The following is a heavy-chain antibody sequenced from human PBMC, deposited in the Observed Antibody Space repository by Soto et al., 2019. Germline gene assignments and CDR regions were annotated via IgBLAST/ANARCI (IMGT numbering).Heavy chain of an antibody. J-gene: IGHJ4*02. CDR1: GSTFSGST. V-gene: IGHV3-73*01. CDR2: TRSKTYSYAT. CDR3: ARDYTGTDF. D-gene: IGHD1-26*01. Sequence: GGSLRLSGATSGSTFSGSTIHWVRQASGKGLEWVGRTRSKTYSYATAYAASVKGRFTISRDDSQSTAYLQMNSLKTEDTAVYYCARDYTGTDFWGQGTLVTVSS.